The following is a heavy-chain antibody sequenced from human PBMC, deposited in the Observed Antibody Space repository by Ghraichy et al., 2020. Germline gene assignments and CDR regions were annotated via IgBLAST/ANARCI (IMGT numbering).Heavy chain of an antibody. Sequence: GESLNISCAVSGFTLSSHWMHWVRQALGKGLVWVSRIHPDGSDTTYADSVKGRFTISRDNAENMVYLQMNSLRAEDAAVYYCVRDRTVAGTGPHFDYWGQGTLVTVSS. CDR2: IHPDGSDT. J-gene: IGHJ4*02. V-gene: IGHV3-74*01. CDR1: GFTLSSHW. D-gene: IGHD6-13*01. CDR3: VRDRTVAGTGPHFDY.